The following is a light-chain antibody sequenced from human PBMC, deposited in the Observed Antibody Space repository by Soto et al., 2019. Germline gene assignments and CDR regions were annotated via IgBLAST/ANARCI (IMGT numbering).Light chain of an antibody. V-gene: IGKV3-15*01. CDR2: GAS. J-gene: IGKJ1*01. CDR3: QQYKNWPPWT. Sequence: EIVMTQSPATLSVSPGERATLSCRASQSVSSDLAWYQQKPGQAPRLLIYGASTRATGIPARFSGSGSGTDFPLTNSSMQSEDFAVYYCQQYKNWPPWTFGQGTKLEIK. CDR1: QSVSSD.